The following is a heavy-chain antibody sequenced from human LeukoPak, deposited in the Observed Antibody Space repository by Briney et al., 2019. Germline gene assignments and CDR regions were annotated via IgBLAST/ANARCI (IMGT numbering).Heavy chain of an antibody. D-gene: IGHD5-12*01. V-gene: IGHV3-23*01. CDR1: GFTFRNYA. CDR2: ISGSGDNT. CDR3: ARGPSGYHNT. Sequence: GGSLRLSCAASGFTFRNYAMNWVRQAPGKGLEWVSCISGSGDNTFYADSVKGRFIISRDNSKNTLYLQMNSLRAEDTAVYYCARGPSGYHNTGGQGTLVTVSS. J-gene: IGHJ4*02.